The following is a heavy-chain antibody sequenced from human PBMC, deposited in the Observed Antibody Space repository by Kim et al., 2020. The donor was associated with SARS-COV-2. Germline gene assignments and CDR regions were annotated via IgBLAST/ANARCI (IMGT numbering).Heavy chain of an antibody. V-gene: IGHV3-23*03. J-gene: IGHJ4*02. Sequence: GRFSISGDNSKHTLYLQMNSLRAEDTAVYYCAKHDLVDYYGSGSYYFLDYWGQGTLVTVSS. CDR3: AKHDLVDYYGSGSYYFLDY. D-gene: IGHD3-10*01.